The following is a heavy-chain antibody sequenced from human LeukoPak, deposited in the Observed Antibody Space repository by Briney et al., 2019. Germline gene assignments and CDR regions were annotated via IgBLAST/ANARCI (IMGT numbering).Heavy chain of an antibody. CDR2: IYSGGST. D-gene: IGHD3-9*01. V-gene: IGHV3-53*01. Sequence: GGSLRLSCAASGFTVGSNYMSWVRQAPGKGLEWVSVIYSGGSTYYADSVKGRFTISRDNSKNTQYLQMNSLRAEDTAVYYCARAFDRLAFDPWGQGTLVTVSS. J-gene: IGHJ5*02. CDR1: GFTVGSNY. CDR3: ARAFDRLAFDP.